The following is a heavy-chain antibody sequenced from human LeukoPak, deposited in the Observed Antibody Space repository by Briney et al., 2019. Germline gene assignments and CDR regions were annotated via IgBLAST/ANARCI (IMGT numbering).Heavy chain of an antibody. D-gene: IGHD6-19*01. CDR2: INHSGST. CDR3: ARGRKTGGWYSYYYMDV. Sequence: RPSETLSLTCTVSGGSISSYYWSWIRQPPGKGLEWIGEINHSGSTNYNPSLKSRVTISVDTSKNQFSLKLSSVTAADTAVYYCARGRKTGGWYSYYYMDVWGKGTTVTVSS. CDR1: GGSISSYY. V-gene: IGHV4-34*01. J-gene: IGHJ6*03.